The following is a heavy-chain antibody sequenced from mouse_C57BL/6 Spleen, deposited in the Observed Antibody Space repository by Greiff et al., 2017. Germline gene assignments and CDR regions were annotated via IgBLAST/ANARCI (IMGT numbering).Heavy chain of an antibody. V-gene: IGHV1-82*01. CDR1: GYAFSSSW. CDR2: IYPGDGDT. D-gene: IGHD2-4*01. J-gene: IGHJ4*01. Sequence: QVQLQQSGPELVKPGASVKISCKASGYAFSSSWMQWVKQRPGKGLEWIGRIYPGDGDTNYNGKFKGKATLTADKSSSTAYMQLSSLTSEDSAVYFCAIDYLNAMDYWGQGTSVTVSS. CDR3: AIDYLNAMDY.